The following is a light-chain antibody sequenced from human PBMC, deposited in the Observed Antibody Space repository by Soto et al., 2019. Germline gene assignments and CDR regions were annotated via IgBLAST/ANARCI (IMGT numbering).Light chain of an antibody. Sequence: EIVFTQSPGTLYFSPRERANLSCRVGQSVSSSYLASYQHKHGQAPRLLVYGASSTATGIPNRFSGSGSGTDFTLTISRLEPEDFAVYYCQQYGSSRTCGQGTKVEIK. J-gene: IGKJ1*01. CDR1: QSVSSSY. CDR3: QQYGSSRT. CDR2: GAS. V-gene: IGKV3-20*01.